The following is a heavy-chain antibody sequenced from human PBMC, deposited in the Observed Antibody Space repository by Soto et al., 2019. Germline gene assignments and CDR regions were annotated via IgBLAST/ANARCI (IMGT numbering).Heavy chain of an antibody. CDR1: GFTFSSYE. J-gene: IGHJ3*02. Sequence: PGGSLRLSCAASGFTFSSYEMNWVRQAPGKGLEWVSYISSSGSTIYYADSVKGRFTISRDNAKNSLYLQMNSLRAEDTAVYYFARAALYYYDSSVYYLVAFDMWGKGTMVTVS. V-gene: IGHV3-48*03. CDR2: ISSSGSTI. D-gene: IGHD3-22*01. CDR3: ARAALYYYDSSVYYLVAFDM.